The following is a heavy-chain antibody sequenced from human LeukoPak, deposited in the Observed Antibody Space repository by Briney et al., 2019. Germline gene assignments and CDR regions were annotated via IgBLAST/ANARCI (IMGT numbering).Heavy chain of an antibody. CDR2: ISGSGGST. Sequence: PGGSLRLSCAASGFTFSSYAMSWVRQAPGKGLEWVSTISGSGGSTYYADSVKGRFTISRDNAKNSLYLQMNSLRAEDTALYYCAKGMDIVATRVFDYWGQGTLVTVSS. CDR1: GFTFSSYA. V-gene: IGHV3-23*01. CDR3: AKGMDIVATRVFDY. D-gene: IGHD5-12*01. J-gene: IGHJ4*02.